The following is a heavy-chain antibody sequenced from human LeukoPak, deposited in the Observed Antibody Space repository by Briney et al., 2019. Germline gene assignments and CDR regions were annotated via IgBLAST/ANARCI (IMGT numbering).Heavy chain of an antibody. D-gene: IGHD6-19*01. V-gene: IGHV4-34*01. CDR3: AIAVAGYFDY. CDR2: ISHSGST. Sequence: SETLSLTCAVYGGSFSGYYWSWIRQPPGKGLEWIGEISHSGSTNYNPSLKSRVTISVDTSKNQFSLKLSSVTAADTAVYYCAIAVAGYFDYWGQGTLVTVSS. J-gene: IGHJ4*02. CDR1: GGSFSGYY.